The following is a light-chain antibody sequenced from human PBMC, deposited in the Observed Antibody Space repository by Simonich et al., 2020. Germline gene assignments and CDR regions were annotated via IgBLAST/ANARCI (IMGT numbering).Light chain of an antibody. V-gene: IGKV1-9*01. CDR1: QGISSY. CDR2: AAS. Sequence: DIVLTQSPSFLSASVGDRVTITCRASQGISSYLAWYQQKPGKAPKLLIYAASTLQSGVPSRFSGSGSGTEFTLTISSLQPEDFATYYCQQLNSYPPYTFGQGTKLEIK. CDR3: QQLNSYPPYT. J-gene: IGKJ2*01.